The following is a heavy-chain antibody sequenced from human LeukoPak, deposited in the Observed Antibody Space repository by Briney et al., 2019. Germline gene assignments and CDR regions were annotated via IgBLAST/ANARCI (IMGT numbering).Heavy chain of an antibody. CDR2: IKSKTSGGTT. CDR1: GFTFSDAW. CDR3: TTDGARAPIDY. Sequence: GGSLRLSCAASGFTFSDAWMSWVRQAPGKGLEWVGRIKSKTSGGTTDYTAPVKGRFTIPRDDSKNTLYLQMSSLKTEDTAVYYCTTDGARAPIDYWGQGTLVTVSS. J-gene: IGHJ4*02. D-gene: IGHD4-17*01. V-gene: IGHV3-15*01.